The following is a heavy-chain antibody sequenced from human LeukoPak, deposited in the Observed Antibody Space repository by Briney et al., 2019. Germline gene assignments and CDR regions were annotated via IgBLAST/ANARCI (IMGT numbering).Heavy chain of an antibody. V-gene: IGHV1-69*01. CDR2: IIPIFGTA. CDR1: GGTFSSYA. D-gene: IGHD3-9*01. Sequence: ASVKVSCKASGGTFSSYAISWVRQAPGQGLEWMGGIIPIFGTANYAQKFQGRVTITADESTSTAYMELSSLRSEDTAVYYCARAERYFDWFTRPGGMDVWGQGTTVTVSS. J-gene: IGHJ6*02. CDR3: ARAERYFDWFTRPGGMDV.